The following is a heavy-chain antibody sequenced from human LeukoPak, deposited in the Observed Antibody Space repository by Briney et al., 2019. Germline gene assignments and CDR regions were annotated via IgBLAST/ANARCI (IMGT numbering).Heavy chain of an antibody. CDR3: TTDSLYYDSSGYYRYYYYYYYMDV. D-gene: IGHD3-22*01. V-gene: IGHV3-15*01. CDR1: GFTFSNAW. Sequence: GGSLRLSCAASGFTFSNAWMSSVRQAPGKGLEWVGRIKSKTDGGTTDYAAPVKGRFTISRDDSKNTLYLQMNSLKTEDTAVYYCTTDSLYYDSSGYYRYYYYYYYMDVWGKGTTVTVSS. J-gene: IGHJ6*03. CDR2: IKSKTDGGTT.